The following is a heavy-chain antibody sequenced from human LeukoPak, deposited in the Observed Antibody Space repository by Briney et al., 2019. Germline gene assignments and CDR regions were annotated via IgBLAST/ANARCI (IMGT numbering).Heavy chain of an antibody. V-gene: IGHV3-48*01. Sequence: GGSLRLSCAASGFTFSSYSMNWVRQAPGKGLEWVSYISSSSSTIYYADSVKGRFTISRDNAKNSLYLQMNSLRAEDTAVYYCAKGYHGSGSYYTGYDAFDIWGQGTMVTVSS. D-gene: IGHD3-10*01. CDR3: AKGYHGSGSYYTGYDAFDI. CDR1: GFTFSSYS. J-gene: IGHJ3*02. CDR2: ISSSSSTI.